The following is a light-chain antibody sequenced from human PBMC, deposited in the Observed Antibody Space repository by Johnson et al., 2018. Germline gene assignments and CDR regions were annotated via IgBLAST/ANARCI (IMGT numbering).Light chain of an antibody. Sequence: QSVLTQPPSVSAAPGQKVTISCSGSSSNIGNNYVSWYQQLPGTAPKLLIYENNKRPSGIPDRFSGSKSGKSATLGITGLQTGDEADYYCATWDSSLSAGNVFGTGTKVTVL. CDR3: ATWDSSLSAGNV. V-gene: IGLV1-51*02. CDR2: ENN. J-gene: IGLJ1*01. CDR1: SSNIGNNY.